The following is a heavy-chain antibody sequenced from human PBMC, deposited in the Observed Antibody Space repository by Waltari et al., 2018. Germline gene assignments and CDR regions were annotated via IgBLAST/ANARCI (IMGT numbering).Heavy chain of an antibody. Sequence: EVQLLESGGELVQRGGSLRLSCVASGFTFRNYAMSWVRRAPGRGLEWVSSISDTGAHTHHADSVKGRFIISRDNSKTTLFLQMNNLRVEDTAIYYCARKNSSTWPAFDFWGQGLLVTVSS. CDR2: ISDTGAHT. CDR1: GFTFRNYA. V-gene: IGHV3-23*01. D-gene: IGHD2-21*01. J-gene: IGHJ4*02. CDR3: ARKNSSTWPAFDF.